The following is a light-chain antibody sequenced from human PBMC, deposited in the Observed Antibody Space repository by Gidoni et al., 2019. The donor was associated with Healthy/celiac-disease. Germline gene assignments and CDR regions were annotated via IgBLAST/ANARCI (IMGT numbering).Light chain of an antibody. CDR3: QQYKNYPLT. Sequence: DIQMTQSPSSLSASVGDRVTITCRASEDISSYLAWYQQKPEKAPKSLISAASSLQSGVPSRFGGSGSGTDFTLTISSLQPEDFGTYCCQQYKNYPLTFGQXTRLEIK. CDR2: AAS. J-gene: IGKJ5*01. CDR1: EDISSY. V-gene: IGKV1D-16*01.